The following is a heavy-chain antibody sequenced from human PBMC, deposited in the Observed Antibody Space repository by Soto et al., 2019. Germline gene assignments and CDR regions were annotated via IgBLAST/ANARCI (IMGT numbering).Heavy chain of an antibody. V-gene: IGHV1-2*02. CDR1: GDSFNDYY. CDR2: INPNGGGT. Sequence: VQLVQSGAEVKKPGASVKVSCKTSGDSFNDYYIHWVRQAPGQGLEWMGWINPNGGGTKYAQKFQGRVTVTRETSIRTVYMELSSLRSGDTAVYYCARESGGATATLDYYYFYMDVWGKGTTVTVSS. J-gene: IGHJ6*03. D-gene: IGHD5-12*01. CDR3: ARESGGATATLDYYYFYMDV.